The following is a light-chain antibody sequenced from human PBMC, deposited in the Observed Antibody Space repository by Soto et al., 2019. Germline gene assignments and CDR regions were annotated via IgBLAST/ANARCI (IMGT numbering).Light chain of an antibody. CDR1: PRVSSSY. J-gene: IGKJ5*01. CDR2: GAS. CDR3: QKRSNWPLN. V-gene: IGKV3D-20*02. Sequence: IVLTQSLSTLSASPVDRATLSFRASPRVSSSYLVWYQQKPGQAPRLLIYGASSRATGIPDRFSGSGSGTDFTLTISRLEPEDFAVYYCQKRSNWPLNFGQGTRLEIK.